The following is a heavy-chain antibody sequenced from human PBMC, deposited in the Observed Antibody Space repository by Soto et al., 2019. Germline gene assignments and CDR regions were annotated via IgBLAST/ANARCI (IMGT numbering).Heavy chain of an antibody. CDR2: MNPNSGNT. J-gene: IGHJ6*03. D-gene: IGHD3-10*01. Sequence: ASVKVSCKASGYTFTSDDINWVRQATGQGLEWMGWMNPNSGNTGYAQKFQGRVTMTRNTSISTAYMELSSLRSEDTAVYYCARGRVDPSWLLWFGEFPYYYYYMDVWGKGTTVTVSS. CDR1: GYTFTSDD. V-gene: IGHV1-8*01. CDR3: ARGRVDPSWLLWFGEFPYYYYYMDV.